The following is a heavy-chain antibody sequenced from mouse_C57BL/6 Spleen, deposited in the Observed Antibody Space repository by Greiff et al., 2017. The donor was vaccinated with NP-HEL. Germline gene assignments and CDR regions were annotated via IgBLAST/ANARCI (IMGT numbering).Heavy chain of an antibody. J-gene: IGHJ2*01. D-gene: IGHD1-1*01. V-gene: IGHV1-15*01. CDR1: GYTFTDYE. CDR2: IDPETGGT. CDR3: TRGTTVGEPFDY. Sequence: QVQLQQSGAELVRPGASVTLSCKASGYTFTDYEMHWVKQTPVHGLEWIGAIDPETGGTAYNQKFKGKAILTADKSSSTAYMALRRQTSEDSAVYYGTRGTTVGEPFDYWGQGTTLTVSS.